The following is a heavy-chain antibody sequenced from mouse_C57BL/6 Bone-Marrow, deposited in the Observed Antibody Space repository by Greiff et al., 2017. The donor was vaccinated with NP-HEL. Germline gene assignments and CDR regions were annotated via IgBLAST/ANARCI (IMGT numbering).Heavy chain of an antibody. CDR3: ARADDYDGWYFDV. V-gene: IGHV1-50*01. Sequence: QVQLQQPGAELVKPGASVKLSCKASGYTFTSYWMQWVKQRPGQGLEWIGEIDPSDSYTNYNQKFKGKATLTVDTSSSTAYMQLSSLTSEDSAVYYCARADDYDGWYFDVWGTGTTVTVSS. CDR2: IDPSDSYT. D-gene: IGHD2-4*01. CDR1: GYTFTSYW. J-gene: IGHJ1*03.